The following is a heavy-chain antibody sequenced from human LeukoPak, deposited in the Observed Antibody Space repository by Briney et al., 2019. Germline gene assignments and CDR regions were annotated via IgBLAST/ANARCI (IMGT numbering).Heavy chain of an antibody. CDR2: IKTNADGEPT. CDR1: GFTFAKVW. D-gene: IGHD1-1*01. J-gene: IGHJ4*02. Sequence: GGSLRLSCVSSGFTFAKVWMNWVRQAPGKDLEWVGRIKTNADGEPTDYAAPVEGRFVISRDDSKKTLYLEMNSLRVDDTALYFCTTGIDDGGGYWGQGTMVTVSS. CDR3: TTGIDDGGGY. V-gene: IGHV3-15*07.